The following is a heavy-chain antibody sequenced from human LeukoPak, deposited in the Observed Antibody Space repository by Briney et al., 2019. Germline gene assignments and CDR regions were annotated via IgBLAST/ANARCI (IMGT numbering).Heavy chain of an antibody. CDR2: INSDGSST. J-gene: IGHJ4*02. Sequence: PGGSLRLSCAASGFTFSSYWMHWVRQAPGKGLAWVSRINSDGSSTSYADSVKGRFTISRDNAKNTVYLQMNSLRAEDTAVYYCARVLGSQIDYWGQGTLVTVSS. CDR1: GFTFSSYW. CDR3: ARVLGSQIDY. V-gene: IGHV3-74*01. D-gene: IGHD3-10*01.